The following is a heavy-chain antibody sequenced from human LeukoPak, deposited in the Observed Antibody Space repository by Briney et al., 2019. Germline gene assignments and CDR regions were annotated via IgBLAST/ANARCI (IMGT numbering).Heavy chain of an antibody. D-gene: IGHD2-2*01. V-gene: IGHV1-2*02. J-gene: IGHJ4*02. CDR1: GYTFTGYY. CDR2: INPNSGGT. CDR3: ARGAIVVVPAAMPTPFDY. Sequence: GASVKVSCKASGYTFTGYYMHWVRQAPGQGLEWMGWINPNSGGTNYAQKFQGRVTMTRDTSISTAYMELSRLRSDDTAVYYCARGAIVVVPAAMPTPFDYWGQGALVTVSS.